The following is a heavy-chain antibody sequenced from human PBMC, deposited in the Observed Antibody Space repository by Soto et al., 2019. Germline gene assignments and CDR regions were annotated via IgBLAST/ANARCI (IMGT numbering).Heavy chain of an antibody. CDR1: GYKFISHS. CDR3: ARGAFCGGAPGCRDMDV. V-gene: IGHV1-18*01. CDR2: ISAYNGNT. D-gene: IGHD2-21*01. J-gene: IGHJ6*02. Sequence: QLVQSGGEVKKPGASVKVSCKSSGYKFISHSITWVRQAPGQGLEWMGRISAYNGNTNYAQKLQGRVTMTTDTSKKTAYMEQRSLRSDDTAVDYCARGAFCGGAPGCRDMDVWGQGTTVTVSS.